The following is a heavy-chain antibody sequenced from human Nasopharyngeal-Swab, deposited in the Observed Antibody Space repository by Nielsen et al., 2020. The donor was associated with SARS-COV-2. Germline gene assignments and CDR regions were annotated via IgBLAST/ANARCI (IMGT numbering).Heavy chain of an antibody. J-gene: IGHJ4*02. CDR3: ARHQMVDSSGYFLTPFDY. V-gene: IGHV6-1*01. D-gene: IGHD3-22*01. CDR2: TYYRSKWHD. Sequence: WIRQSPSRGLEWLGRTYYRSKWHDDYAVSVKSRIIINPDTSKNQFSLQLNSVTPEDTAVYYCARHQMVDSSGYFLTPFDYWGQGTLVTVSS.